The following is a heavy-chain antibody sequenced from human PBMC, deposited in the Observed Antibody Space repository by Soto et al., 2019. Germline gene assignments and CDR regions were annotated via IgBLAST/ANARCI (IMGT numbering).Heavy chain of an antibody. J-gene: IGHJ6*02. CDR3: ARDRGRSSSWYHYYYYYGMDV. CDR1: GFTFSSYA. V-gene: IGHV3-30-3*01. Sequence: QVQLVESGGGVVQPGRSLRLSCAASGFTFSSYAMHWVRQAPGKGLEWVAVISYDGSNKYYADSVKGRFTISRDNSKNTLYLQMNSLRAEDTAVYYCARDRGRSSSWYHYYYYYGMDVWGQGTTVTVSS. D-gene: IGHD6-13*01. CDR2: ISYDGSNK.